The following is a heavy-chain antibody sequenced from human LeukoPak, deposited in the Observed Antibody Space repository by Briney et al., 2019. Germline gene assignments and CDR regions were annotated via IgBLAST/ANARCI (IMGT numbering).Heavy chain of an antibody. D-gene: IGHD1-26*01. J-gene: IGHJ4*02. CDR2: INHSGST. CDR1: GGSISSSSYY. V-gene: IGHV4-39*07. Sequence: SETLSLTCTVSGGSISSSSYYWSWIRQPPGKGLEWIGEINHSGSTNYNPSLKSRVTISVDTSKNQFSLKLSSVTAADTAVYYCARRALGAIPFDYWGQGTLVTVSS. CDR3: ARRALGAIPFDY.